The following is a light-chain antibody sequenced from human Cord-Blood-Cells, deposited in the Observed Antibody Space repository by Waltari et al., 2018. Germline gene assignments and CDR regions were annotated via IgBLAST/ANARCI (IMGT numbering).Light chain of an antibody. CDR2: AAS. CDR3: QQSYSTPQT. Sequence: DIQMTQSPSSLSASVGDRVTITCRASQSISSYLNWYQQKPGKAPKLLIYAASSLKSGVPSRFSGNGSGTDFTLTISSLQPEDFATYYCQQSYSTPQTFGQGTKVESK. V-gene: IGKV1-39*01. J-gene: IGKJ1*01. CDR1: QSISSY.